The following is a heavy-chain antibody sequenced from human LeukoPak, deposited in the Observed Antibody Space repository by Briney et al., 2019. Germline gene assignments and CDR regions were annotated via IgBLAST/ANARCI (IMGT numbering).Heavy chain of an antibody. D-gene: IGHD6-13*01. V-gene: IGHV3-48*03. J-gene: IGHJ1*01. CDR2: ISSSGETI. Sequence: PGGSLRLSCAAAGLTFSDYEMYWVRQAPGKGLEWVSYISSSGETIYYADSVKGRFTISRDNANKSLYLRMSSLRVEDTAIYYCIPPAAGLRWTISTEYFQHWGQGALVTVSS. CDR3: IPPAAGLRWTISTEYFQH. CDR1: GLTFSDYE.